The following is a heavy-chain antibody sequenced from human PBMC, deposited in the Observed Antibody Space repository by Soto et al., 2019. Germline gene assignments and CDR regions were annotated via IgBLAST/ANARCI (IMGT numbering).Heavy chain of an antibody. CDR2: IKQDGSEK. V-gene: IGHV3-7*01. J-gene: IGHJ6*03. CDR1: GFTFSSYW. CDR3: ARSNYDFWSGYSRGYIYYYYMDV. D-gene: IGHD3-3*01. Sequence: GSLRLSCAASGFTFSSYWMSWVRQAPGKGLEWVANIKQDGSEKYYVDSVKGRFTISRDNAKNSLYLQMNSLRAEDTAVYYCARSNYDFWSGYSRGYIYYYYMDVWGKGTTVTVSS.